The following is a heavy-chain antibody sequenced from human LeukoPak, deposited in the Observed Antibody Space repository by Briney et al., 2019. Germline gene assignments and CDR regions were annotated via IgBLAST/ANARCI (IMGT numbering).Heavy chain of an antibody. Sequence: ASVKVSCKVSGYTLTELSMHWVRQAPGKGLEWMGGFDPEDGETIYAQKFQGRVTMTEDTSTDTAYMELSSLRSEDTAVDYCATEGFRSGWYEDFQHWGQGTLVTVSS. CDR2: FDPEDGET. D-gene: IGHD6-19*01. CDR1: GYTLTELS. V-gene: IGHV1-24*01. CDR3: ATEGFRSGWYEDFQH. J-gene: IGHJ1*01.